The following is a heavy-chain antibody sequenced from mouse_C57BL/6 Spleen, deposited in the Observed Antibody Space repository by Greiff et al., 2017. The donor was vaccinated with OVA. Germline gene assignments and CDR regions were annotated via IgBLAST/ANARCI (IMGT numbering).Heavy chain of an antibody. D-gene: IGHD1-1*01. CDR1: GFTFSSYG. CDR2: ISSGGSYT. V-gene: IGHV5-6*01. Sequence: EVQLVESGGDLVKPGGSLKLSCAASGFTFSSYGMSWVRQTPDKRLEWVATISSGGSYTYYPDSVKGRFTISRDNAKNTLYLQMSSLKSEDTAMYYCARHNYGSSDYYFDYWGQGTTLTASS. J-gene: IGHJ2*01. CDR3: ARHNYGSSDYYFDY.